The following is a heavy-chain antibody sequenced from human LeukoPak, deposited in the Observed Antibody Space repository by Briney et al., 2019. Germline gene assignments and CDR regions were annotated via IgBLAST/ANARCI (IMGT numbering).Heavy chain of an antibody. CDR2: IYWNGGSI. D-gene: IGHD3-9*01. V-gene: IGHV3-9*01. CDR3: AKRLLTYAMDV. CDR1: GFTFDDYV. J-gene: IGHJ6*02. Sequence: GESLRLSCVASGFTFDDYVMHWVRQAPGKGLEWVSTIYWNGGSIGYADSVKGRFTISRDNAKNSLYLQMNSLTAEDTALYYCAKRLLTYAMDVWGQGTAVIVSS.